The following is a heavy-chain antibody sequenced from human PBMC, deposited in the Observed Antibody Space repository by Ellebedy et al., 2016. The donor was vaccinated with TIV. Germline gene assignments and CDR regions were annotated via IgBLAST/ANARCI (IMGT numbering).Heavy chain of an antibody. V-gene: IGHV4-59*08. D-gene: IGHD3-22*01. Sequence: MPSETLSLTCSVSGGSIIDYYWSWIRQPPGKGLEWIGYAYYGESSVYNPSLRSRVTISGDTSKNQIYLKVTSVTATDTAVYYCAREQYYYDDRGWYFDLWGRGTLVTVSS. CDR3: AREQYYYDDRGWYFDL. J-gene: IGHJ2*01. CDR2: AYYGESS. CDR1: GGSIIDYY.